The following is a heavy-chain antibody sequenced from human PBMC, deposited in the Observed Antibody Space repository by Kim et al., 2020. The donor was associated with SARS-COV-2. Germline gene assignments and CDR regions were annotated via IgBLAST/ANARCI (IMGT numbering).Heavy chain of an antibody. D-gene: IGHD4-17*01. V-gene: IGHV3-21*01. CDR2: ISSSSSYI. J-gene: IGHJ5*02. CDR1: GFTFSSYS. Sequence: GGSLRLSCAASGFTFSSYSMNWVRQSPGKGLEWVSSISSSSSYIYYADSVKGRFTISRDNAKNSLYLQMNSLRAEDTAVYYCARERGDYYPLCWFDPWGQGTLVTVSS. CDR3: ARERGDYYPLCWFDP.